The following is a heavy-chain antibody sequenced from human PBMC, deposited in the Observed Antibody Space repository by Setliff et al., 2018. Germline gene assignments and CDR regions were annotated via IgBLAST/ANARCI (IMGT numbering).Heavy chain of an antibody. J-gene: IGHJ3*02. CDR3: VKLGIDDFDI. CDR1: GFDFSSYG. V-gene: IGHV3-30*02. Sequence: GGSLRLSCVASGFDFSSYGMHWVCQAPGKGLEWVTLIRYDSSTRHYADSVKGRFSVSRDNSRNTLYLQINSLRVEDTAVYYCVKLGIDDFDIWGQGTMVTVSS. CDR2: IRYDSSTR. D-gene: IGHD7-27*01.